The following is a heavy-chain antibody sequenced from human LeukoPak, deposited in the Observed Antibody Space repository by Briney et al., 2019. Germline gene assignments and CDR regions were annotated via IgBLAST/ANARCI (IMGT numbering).Heavy chain of an antibody. V-gene: IGHV1-3*04. CDR1: GYTYTSYA. D-gene: IGHD1-26*01. CDR3: TGGSYEIGRFC. Sequence: ASGKLSCKASGYTYTSYALHWVAPAPGQRLEWLGWINTGDGNTIYSQKFQGRLTIIRDTSASTAYMELNSLRPEDTAVYYCTGGSYEIGRFCWGQGTQVTVSS. J-gene: IGHJ4*02. CDR2: INTGDGNT.